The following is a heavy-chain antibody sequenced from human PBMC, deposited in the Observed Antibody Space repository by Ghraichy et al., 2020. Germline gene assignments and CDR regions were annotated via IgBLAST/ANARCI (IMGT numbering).Heavy chain of an antibody. D-gene: IGHD4-23*01. CDR3: AADYGGNPHYFDY. CDR1: GGSFSGYY. V-gene: IGHV4-34*01. CDR2: INHSGST. Sequence: SETLSLTCAVYGGSFSGYYWSWIRQPPGKGLEWIGEINHSGSTNYNPSLKSRVTISVDTSKNQFSLKLSSVTAADTAVYYCAADYGGNPHYFDYWGQGTLVTVSS. J-gene: IGHJ4*02.